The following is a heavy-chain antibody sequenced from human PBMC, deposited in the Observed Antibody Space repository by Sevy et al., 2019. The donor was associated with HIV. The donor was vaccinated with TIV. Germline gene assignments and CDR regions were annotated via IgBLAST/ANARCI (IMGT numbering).Heavy chain of an antibody. V-gene: IGHV3-21*01. D-gene: IGHD1-7*01. CDR2: ISSSSSYI. CDR1: GFTFSSYS. J-gene: IGHJ6*02. CDR3: ARGELIRGMDV. Sequence: GWSLRLSCAASGFTFSSYSMNWVRQAPGKGLEWVSSISSSSSYIYYADSVKGRFTISRDNAKNSLYLQMNSLRAEDTAVYYCARGELIRGMDVWGQGTTVTVSS.